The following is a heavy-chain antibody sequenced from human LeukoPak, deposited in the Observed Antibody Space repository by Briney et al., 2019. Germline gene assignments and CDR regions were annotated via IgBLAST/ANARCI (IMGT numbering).Heavy chain of an antibody. CDR3: ARDWGRDGYKNDAFDV. CDR1: GFTFSSYS. J-gene: IGHJ3*01. V-gene: IGHV3-33*08. CDR2: IWYGGSNK. Sequence: GGSLRLSCAASGFTFSSYSMNWVRQAPGKGLDWVAVIWYGGSNKYYADSVKGRFTISRDNSKNTIYLQMNSLRDEDTAVYYCARDWGRDGYKNDAFDVWGQGIKVTVSS. D-gene: IGHD5-24*01.